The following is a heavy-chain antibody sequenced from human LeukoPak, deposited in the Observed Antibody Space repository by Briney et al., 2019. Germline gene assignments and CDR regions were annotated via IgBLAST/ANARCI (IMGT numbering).Heavy chain of an antibody. CDR2: ISGSGGST. D-gene: IGHD3-10*01. V-gene: IGHV3-23*01. CDR1: GFTFSSYG. CDR3: ARAYMVRGVMSWFDP. J-gene: IGHJ5*02. Sequence: PGGSLRLSCAASGFTFSSYGMSWVRQAPGKGLEWVSAISGSGGSTYYADSVKGRFTISRDNSKNTLYLQMNSLRAEDTAVYYCARAYMVRGVMSWFDPWGQGALVTVSS.